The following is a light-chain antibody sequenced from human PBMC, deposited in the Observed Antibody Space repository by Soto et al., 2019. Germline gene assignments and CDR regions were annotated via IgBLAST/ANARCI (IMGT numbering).Light chain of an antibody. V-gene: IGKV3-20*01. CDR3: QQYGRSPYT. CDR2: GAS. Sequence: EVVLTQSPGTLSLSPGERATLSCRASQSVSSNHLAWYQQKPGQAPRLLIYGASSRANGIPDRFSGSESGTDLTLTITRLEPEDFAVYYCQQYGRSPYTFGQGTKLEIK. CDR1: QSVSSNH. J-gene: IGKJ2*01.